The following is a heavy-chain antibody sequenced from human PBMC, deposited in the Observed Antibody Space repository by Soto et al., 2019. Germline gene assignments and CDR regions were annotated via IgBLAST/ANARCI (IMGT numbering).Heavy chain of an antibody. CDR3: ARSRPYSSCWCHDY. CDR1: GFSLRTSGVG. CDR2: IYWDDDR. Sequence: QITLKESGPTLVKPTQTLTLTCTFSGFSLRTSGVGVGWIRQPPGKALEWLALIYWDDDRRYSPSLKSRLTITQDTSKNQVVLTMTDMDPVDTATYYCARSRPYSSCWCHDYWGQGIMVTVSS. V-gene: IGHV2-5*02. D-gene: IGHD6-19*01. J-gene: IGHJ4*02.